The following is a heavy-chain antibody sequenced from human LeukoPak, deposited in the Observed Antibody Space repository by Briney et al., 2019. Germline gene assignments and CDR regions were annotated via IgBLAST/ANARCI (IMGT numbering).Heavy chain of an antibody. CDR3: ARDWLGFYFDY. D-gene: IGHD6-19*01. Sequence: SQTLALTCAISGDSVSSNSAAWVWIRQSPSRGLEWLGRTYYRSKWYNDYALSVKSRITINPDTSKNQFFLHLNSVTPEDTAVYYCARDWLGFYFDYWGQGALVAVSS. V-gene: IGHV6-1*01. CDR2: TYYRSKWYN. CDR1: GDSVSSNSAA. J-gene: IGHJ4*02.